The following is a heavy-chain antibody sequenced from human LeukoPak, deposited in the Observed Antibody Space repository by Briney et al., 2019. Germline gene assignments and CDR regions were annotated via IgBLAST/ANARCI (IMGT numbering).Heavy chain of an antibody. CDR3: ARAPSVMTPPPDY. V-gene: IGHV1-2*02. CDR1: GYIFTGYY. D-gene: IGHD4-23*01. CDR2: ISPKSGVT. J-gene: IGHJ4*02. Sequence: ASVKVSCKASGYIFTGYYMHWVRQAPGQGLEWMGWISPKSGVTNYAQKFQGRVTMTSDTSISTAYMELTRLTSDDTAVYYCARAPSVMTPPPDYWGQGTLVTVSS.